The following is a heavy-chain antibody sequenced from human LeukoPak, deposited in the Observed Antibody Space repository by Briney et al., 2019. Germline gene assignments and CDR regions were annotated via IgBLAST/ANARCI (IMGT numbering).Heavy chain of an antibody. CDR1: GGSISRYY. V-gene: IGHV4-59*01. J-gene: IGHJ6*03. CDR3: ARDLYDFWSGYGYYYYYMDV. D-gene: IGHD3-3*01. Sequence: SETLSLTCTVSGGSISRYYWSWIRHPPGKGLEWLGYIYYSGSTNYNPSLKSRVTISVDTSKNQFSLKLSSVTAADTAVYYCARDLYDFWSGYGYYYYYMDVWGKGTTVTVSS. CDR2: IYYSGST.